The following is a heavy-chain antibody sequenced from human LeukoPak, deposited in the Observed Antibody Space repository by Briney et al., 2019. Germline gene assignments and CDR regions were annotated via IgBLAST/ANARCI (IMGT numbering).Heavy chain of an antibody. D-gene: IGHD2-15*01. CDR3: AKDPYCSGGSCYSEDVPIDY. J-gene: IGHJ4*02. CDR1: GFTFSSYA. V-gene: IGHV3-23*01. CDR2: ISGSGGST. Sequence: SGGSLRLSCAASGFTFSSYAMSWVRQAPGKGLEWVSAISGSGGSTYYADSVKGRFTISRDNSKNTLYLQMNSLRAEDTAVYYCAKDPYCSGGSCYSEDVPIDYWGQGTLVTVSS.